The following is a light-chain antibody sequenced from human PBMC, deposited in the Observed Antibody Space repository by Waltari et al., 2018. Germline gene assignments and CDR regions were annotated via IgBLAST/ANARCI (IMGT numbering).Light chain of an antibody. J-gene: IGKJ3*01. V-gene: IGKV1-39*01. CDR1: PSISTS. CDR3: QQSSSAPFT. CDR2: DSS. Sequence: DIQMTQSSSSLSASVGDRVTITCRASPSISTSLNWYQQKPGKAPKLLICDSSTLQSGVPSRVSGSGSGTDFTLTISNLHPEDFATYYCQQSSSAPFTFGPGTRVDIQ.